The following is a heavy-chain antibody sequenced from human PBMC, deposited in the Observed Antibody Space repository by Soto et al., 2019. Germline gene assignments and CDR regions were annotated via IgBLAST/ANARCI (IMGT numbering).Heavy chain of an antibody. J-gene: IGHJ2*01. V-gene: IGHV2-70*01. D-gene: IGHD3-22*01. CDR3: ARTPPGYYYDSSGLRYWYFDL. Sequence: SGPTLVNPTQTLTLTCTFSGFSLSTSGMCVSWIRQPPGKALEWLALIDWDDDKYYSTSLKTRLTISKDTSKNQVVPTMTNMDPVDTATYYCARTPPGYYYDSSGLRYWYFDLWGRGTLVTVSS. CDR1: GFSLSTSGMC. CDR2: IDWDDDK.